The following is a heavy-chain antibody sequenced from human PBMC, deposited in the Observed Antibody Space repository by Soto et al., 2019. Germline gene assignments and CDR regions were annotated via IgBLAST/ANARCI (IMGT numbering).Heavy chain of an antibody. CDR2: INHSGST. J-gene: IGHJ4*02. V-gene: IGHV4-34*01. Sequence: PSETLSLTCAVYGGSFSGYYWSWIRQPPGKGLEWIGEINHSGSTNYNPSLKSRVTISVDTSKNQFSLKLSSVTAADTAVYYCARGSRGMVRGVIIAKCYFDYWGQGTLVTVSS. CDR1: GGSFSGYY. CDR3: ARGSRGMVRGVIIAKCYFDY. D-gene: IGHD3-10*01.